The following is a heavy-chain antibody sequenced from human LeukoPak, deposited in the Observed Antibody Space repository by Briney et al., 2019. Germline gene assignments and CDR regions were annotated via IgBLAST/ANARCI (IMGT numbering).Heavy chain of an antibody. CDR1: GYSFTSYW. Sequence: GESLKISCKGSGYSFTSYWIGWVRQMPGKGLEWMGIIYPGDSDTRYSPSFQGQDTISADKSISTAYLQWSSLKASDTAMYYCARPIGSRDGYNFFDYWGQGTLVTVSS. J-gene: IGHJ4*02. D-gene: IGHD5-24*01. CDR2: IYPGDSDT. CDR3: ARPIGSRDGYNFFDY. V-gene: IGHV5-51*01.